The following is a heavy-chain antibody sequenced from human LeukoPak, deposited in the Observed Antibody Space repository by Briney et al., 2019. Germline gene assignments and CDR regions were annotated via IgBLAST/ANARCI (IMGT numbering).Heavy chain of an antibody. CDR2: ITSSGSTI. J-gene: IGHJ3*02. V-gene: IGHV3-48*03. Sequence: GGSLRLSCAASGFTFRSYEMNWVRQAPGKGLEWVSYITSSGSTIYYADSAKGRFTISRDNAKNSLYLQMNSLRAEDTAVYYCARPLVVVVDPMSSIWGQGTMVTVSS. CDR1: GFTFRSYE. CDR3: ARPLVVVVDPMSSI. D-gene: IGHD2-15*01.